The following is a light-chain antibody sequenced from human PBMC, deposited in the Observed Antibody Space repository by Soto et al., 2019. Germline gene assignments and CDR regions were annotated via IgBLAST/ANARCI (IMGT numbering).Light chain of an antibody. CDR2: SND. CDR3: ASWDDSMNGHV. J-gene: IGLJ1*01. CDR1: ISNISSNT. Sequence: QSVLTHPPSASRTPGQRFTVSCSGSISNISSNTVDWYQQLPGTAPKLLIYSNDQRPSGVPDRFSDSKSGTSSSLDISGLQSEDEADYYCASWDDSMNGHVFATGTKVPVL. V-gene: IGLV1-44*01.